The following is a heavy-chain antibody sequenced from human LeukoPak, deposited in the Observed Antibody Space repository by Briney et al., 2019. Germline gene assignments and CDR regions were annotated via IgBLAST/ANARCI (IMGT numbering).Heavy chain of an antibody. V-gene: IGHV4-38-2*01. CDR3: AGRGNGYYDSSGYYKHDY. J-gene: IGHJ4*02. CDR2: IYHSGST. Sequence: PSETLSLTCAVSGYSISSGYYWGWIRQPPGKGLEWIGSIYHSGSTYYNPSLKSRVTISVDTSKSQFSLKLSSVTAADTAVYYCAGRGNGYYDSSGYYKHDYWGQGTLVTVSS. CDR1: GYSISSGYY. D-gene: IGHD3-22*01.